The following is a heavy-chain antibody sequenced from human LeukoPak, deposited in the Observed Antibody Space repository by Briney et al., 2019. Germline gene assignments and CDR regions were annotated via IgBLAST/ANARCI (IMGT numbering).Heavy chain of an antibody. CDR2: IYHSGYA. D-gene: IGHD3-10*01. J-gene: IGHJ4*02. Sequence: SETLSLTCSVSGGSVSSNYWAWLRQPPGKGPEWIGYIYHSGYAKYNPSFKSRVTMSVDTSKSQFSLKLSSVTAADTAVYYCASITMVRGVIAYWGQGTLVTVSS. V-gene: IGHV4-4*09. CDR1: GGSVSSNY. CDR3: ASITMVRGVIAY.